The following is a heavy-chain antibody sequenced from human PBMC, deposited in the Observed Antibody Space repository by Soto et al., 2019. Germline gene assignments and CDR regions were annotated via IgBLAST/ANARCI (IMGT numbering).Heavy chain of an antibody. V-gene: IGHV6-1*01. CDR3: ARVIVGATFGYYYYGMDV. D-gene: IGHD1-26*01. J-gene: IGHJ6*02. Sequence: SQTLSLTCAISGDSVSSNSAAWNWIRQSPSRGLEWLGGTYYRSKWYNDYAVSVKSRITINPDTSKNQFSLQLNSVTPEDTAVYYCARVIVGATFGYYYYGMDVWGQGTTVTVSS. CDR2: TYYRSKWYN. CDR1: GDSVSSNSAA.